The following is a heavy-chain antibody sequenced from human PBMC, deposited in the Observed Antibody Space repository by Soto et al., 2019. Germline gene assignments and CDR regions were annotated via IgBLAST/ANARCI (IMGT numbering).Heavy chain of an antibody. CDR3: ARERSRSSNKDWFDP. CDR2: ISSSSSYI. D-gene: IGHD2-2*01. Sequence: EVQLVESGGGLVKPGGSLRLSCAASGFTFSSDSMNWFRQAPGKGLEWVSSISSSSSYIYYADSVKGRFTISRDNAKNSLYLQMNSLRAEDTAVYYCARERSRSSNKDWFDPWGQGTLVTVSS. CDR1: GFTFSSDS. J-gene: IGHJ5*02. V-gene: IGHV3-21*01.